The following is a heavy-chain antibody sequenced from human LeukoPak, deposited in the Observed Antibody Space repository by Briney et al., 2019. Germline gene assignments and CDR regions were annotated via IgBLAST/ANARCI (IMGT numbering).Heavy chain of an antibody. Sequence: ASVKVSCKASGYTFTSYDINWVRQATGQGLEWMGWMNPNSGNTGYAQKFQGRVTITRNTSISTAYMELSSLRSEDTAVYYCASAISKYCSSTSCPSDAFDIWGQGTMVTVSS. J-gene: IGHJ3*02. CDR1: GYTFTSYD. V-gene: IGHV1-8*03. D-gene: IGHD2-2*01. CDR2: MNPNSGNT. CDR3: ASAISKYCSSTSCPSDAFDI.